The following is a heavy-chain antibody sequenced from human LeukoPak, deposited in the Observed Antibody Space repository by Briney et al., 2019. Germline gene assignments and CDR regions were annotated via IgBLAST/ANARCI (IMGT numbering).Heavy chain of an antibody. D-gene: IGHD5-24*01. CDR3: ARDGLGYGLPFDY. CDR2: IYYSGST. Sequence: SETLSLTCTVSGGSINSYYWSWNRQPPGKGLEWIGYIYYSGSTNYNPSLKSRVTLSVDTSKNQFSLKLSSVTAADTAVYYCARDGLGYGLPFDYWGQGTLVTVSS. V-gene: IGHV4-59*01. CDR1: GGSINSYY. J-gene: IGHJ4*02.